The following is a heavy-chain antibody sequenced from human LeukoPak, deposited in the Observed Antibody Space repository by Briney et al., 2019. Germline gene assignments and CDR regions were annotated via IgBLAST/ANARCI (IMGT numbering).Heavy chain of an antibody. D-gene: IGHD3-16*01. V-gene: IGHV4-59*08. CDR1: GGSISSHY. CDR3: ARQIDNYVYFDY. Sequence: SETLSLTCTVSGGSISSHYWNWIRQPPGKGLEWIGWIYHSGSTTYNPSLKSRVTISVDTSKTQFPLKLSSVTAADTAVYYCARQIDNYVYFDYWGQGTLVTVSS. CDR2: IYHSGST. J-gene: IGHJ4*02.